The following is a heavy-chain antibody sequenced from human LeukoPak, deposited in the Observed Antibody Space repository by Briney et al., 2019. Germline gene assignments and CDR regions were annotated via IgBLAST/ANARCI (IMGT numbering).Heavy chain of an antibody. V-gene: IGHV4-39*07. CDR1: GGSISSSYYY. J-gene: IGHJ4*02. D-gene: IGHD6-19*01. CDR3: ARAYIAVAGTDYFDY. Sequence: SETLSLTCTVSGGSISSSYYYWGWIRQPPGKGLEWIGSIYYSGSSYYNPSLKSRVTISVDRSKNQFSLKLSSVTAADTAVYYCARAYIAVAGTDYFDYWGQGTLVTVSS. CDR2: IYYSGSS.